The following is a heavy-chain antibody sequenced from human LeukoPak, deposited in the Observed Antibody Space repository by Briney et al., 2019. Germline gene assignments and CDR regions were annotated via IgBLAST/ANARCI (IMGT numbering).Heavy chain of an antibody. CDR2: IKQDGSEK. V-gene: IGHV3-7*01. D-gene: IGHD6-13*01. CDR1: GFTFSSYW. CDR3: ARAGQLVRANWFDP. Sequence: GGSLRLSCTASGFTFSSYWMSWVRQAPGKGLEWVANIKQDGSEKYYVDSVKGRFTISRDNAKNSLYLQMNSLRAEDTAVYYCARAGQLVRANWFDPWGQGTLVTVSS. J-gene: IGHJ5*02.